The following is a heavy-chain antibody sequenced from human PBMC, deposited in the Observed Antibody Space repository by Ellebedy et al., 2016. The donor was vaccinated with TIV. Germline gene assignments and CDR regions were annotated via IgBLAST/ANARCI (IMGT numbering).Heavy chain of an antibody. J-gene: IGHJ4*02. CDR1: GGSINSYY. CDR3: TRRASGAADDY. D-gene: IGHD6-13*01. Sequence: SETLSLXXTVSGGSINSYYWSWIRQPPGKGLEWIGYIYSSGSTSYNPSLKSRVTISVDTSKNQFSLKLSSVTAADTAVYYCTRRASGAADDYWGQGTLVTVSS. V-gene: IGHV4-59*08. CDR2: IYSSGST.